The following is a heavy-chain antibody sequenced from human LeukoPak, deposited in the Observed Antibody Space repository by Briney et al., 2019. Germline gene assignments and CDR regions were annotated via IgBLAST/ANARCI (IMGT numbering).Heavy chain of an antibody. CDR2: IWYDGSNK. CDR3: ARVVAYSSFFEAFDI. Sequence: PGGSLRLSCAASGFTFSSHGMHWVRQAPRRGPESVAVIWYDGSNKYYTDSAKDRFTISRDNSKNTLYLQMNSLRAEDTAVYYCARVVAYSSFFEAFDICGQGTMVTVSS. D-gene: IGHD6-6*01. J-gene: IGHJ3*02. CDR1: GFTFSSHG. V-gene: IGHV3-33*08.